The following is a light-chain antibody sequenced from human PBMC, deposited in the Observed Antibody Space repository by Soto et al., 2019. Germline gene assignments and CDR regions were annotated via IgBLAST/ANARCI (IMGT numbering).Light chain of an antibody. V-gene: IGKV1-17*01. CDR3: QQANSFPLT. CDR2: AAS. J-gene: IGKJ5*01. Sequence: DIQMTQSPSSLSASVGHTVTITCRASQDVRSDLGWYQHKPGKAPKRLIYAASRLQGGVPSRFSGSGSGTEFTLTISSLQPEDFATYYCQQANSFPLTFGQGTRLEIK. CDR1: QDVRSD.